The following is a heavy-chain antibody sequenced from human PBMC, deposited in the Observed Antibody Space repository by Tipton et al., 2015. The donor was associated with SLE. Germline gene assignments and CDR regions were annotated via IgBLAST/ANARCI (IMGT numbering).Heavy chain of an antibody. D-gene: IGHD6-13*01. CDR3: ARGSYSSSWYDFDY. V-gene: IGHV4-4*09. CDR2: IYTSGST. Sequence: TLSLTCTVSGGSISSYYWSWIRQPPGKGLEWIGYIYTSGSTNYNPSLKSRVTISVDTSKNQFSLKLSSVTAADTAVYYCARGSYSSSWYDFDYWGQGTLVTVSS. CDR1: GGSISSYY. J-gene: IGHJ4*02.